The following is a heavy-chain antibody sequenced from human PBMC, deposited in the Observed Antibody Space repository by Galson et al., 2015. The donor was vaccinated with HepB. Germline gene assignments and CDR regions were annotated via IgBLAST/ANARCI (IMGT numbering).Heavy chain of an antibody. CDR1: GFTFSSYE. CDR2: ISSSGSTI. J-gene: IGHJ6*02. Sequence: SLRLSCAASGFTFSSYEMNWVRQAPGKGLEWVSYISSSGSTIYYADSVKGRFTISRDNAKNSLYLQMNSLRAEDTAVYYCARGPSYYDFWSGYPDKDYFGMDVWGQGTTVTVSS. V-gene: IGHV3-48*03. CDR3: ARGPSYYDFWSGYPDKDYFGMDV. D-gene: IGHD3-3*01.